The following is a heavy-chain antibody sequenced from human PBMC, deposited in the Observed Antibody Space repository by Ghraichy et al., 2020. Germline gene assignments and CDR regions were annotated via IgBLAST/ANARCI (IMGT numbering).Heavy chain of an antibody. V-gene: IGHV3-23*01. D-gene: IGHD3-22*01. CDR2: ISGSGGNT. CDR1: GFTFSSYV. CDR3: AKAGTYYFDISGYYYIDY. Sequence: GGSLRLSCAASGFTFSSYVMSWVRQPPGKGLEWVSAISGSGGNTYFADSVKGRFTISRDNSKNTLYLQMNSLRAEDTALYYCAKAGTYYFDISGYYYIDYWGQGPLVTVSS. J-gene: IGHJ4*02.